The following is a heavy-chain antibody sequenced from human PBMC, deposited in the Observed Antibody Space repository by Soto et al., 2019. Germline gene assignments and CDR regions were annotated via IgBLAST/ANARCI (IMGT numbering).Heavy chain of an antibody. CDR2: ISYDGSNK. CDR3: ARDKGVIVRGVYDAFDI. D-gene: IGHD3-10*01. J-gene: IGHJ3*02. V-gene: IGHV3-30-3*01. CDR1: GFTFSSYA. Sequence: QVQLVESGGGVVQPGRFLRLSCAASGFTFSSYAMHWVRQAPGKGLEWVAVISYDGSNKYYADSVKGRFTISRDNSKNTLYLQMNSLRAEDTAVYYCARDKGVIVRGVYDAFDIWGQGTMVTVSS.